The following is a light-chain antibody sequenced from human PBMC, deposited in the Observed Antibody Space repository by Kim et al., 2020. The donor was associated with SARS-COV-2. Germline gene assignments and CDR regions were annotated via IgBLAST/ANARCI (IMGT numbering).Light chain of an antibody. CDR3: QQYSSYSVT. Sequence: DIQMTQSPSTLSASIGDTVTISCRASQSISHYLAWYQQKPGKAPKSLIYKASTLDSGVPSRFSGSGSGTEFTLTISSLQPDDFATYYCQQYSSYSVTFGGGTKVDIK. J-gene: IGKJ4*01. CDR2: KAS. V-gene: IGKV1-5*03. CDR1: QSISHY.